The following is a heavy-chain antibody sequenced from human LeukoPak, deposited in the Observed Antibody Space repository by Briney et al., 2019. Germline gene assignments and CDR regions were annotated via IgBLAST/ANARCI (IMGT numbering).Heavy chain of an antibody. CDR1: GGSFSGYY. J-gene: IGHJ4*02. CDR2: INHSGST. D-gene: IGHD2-15*01. V-gene: IGHV4-34*01. CDR3: ARAGKDIVVVVAIDY. Sequence: SETLPLTCAVYGGSFSGYYWSWIRQPPGKGLEWIGEINHSGSTNYNPSLKSRVTISVDTSKNQFSLKLSSVTAADTAVYYCARAGKDIVVVVAIDYWGQGTLVTVSS.